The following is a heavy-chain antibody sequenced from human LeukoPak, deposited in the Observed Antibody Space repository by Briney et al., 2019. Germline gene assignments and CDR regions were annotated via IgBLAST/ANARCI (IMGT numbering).Heavy chain of an antibody. J-gene: IGHJ4*02. V-gene: IGHV4-59*08. D-gene: IGHD3-9*01. Sequence: PSETLSLTCTVSGGSISSYYGSWLRQPPGRGLEWLGYIYYSGSTNYNPSLKSRVTISVDTSKNQFSLKLSSVPAADTAVYYCARLPLDYDILTGYYDYFDYWGQGTLVTVSS. CDR3: ARLPLDYDILTGYYDYFDY. CDR1: GGSISSYY. CDR2: IYYSGST.